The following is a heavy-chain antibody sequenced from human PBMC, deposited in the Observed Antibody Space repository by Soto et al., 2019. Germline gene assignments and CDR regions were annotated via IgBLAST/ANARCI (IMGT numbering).Heavy chain of an antibody. D-gene: IGHD6-19*01. CDR3: ARCQWLKYYGMDV. Sequence: SETLSLTCTVSGGSISSSSYYWGWIRQPPGKGLEWIGSIYYSGSTYYNPSLKSRVTISVDTSKNQFSLKLSSVTAADTAVYYCARCQWLKYYGMDVWGQGTTVTVSS. CDR1: GGSISSSSYY. CDR2: IYYSGST. J-gene: IGHJ6*02. V-gene: IGHV4-39*01.